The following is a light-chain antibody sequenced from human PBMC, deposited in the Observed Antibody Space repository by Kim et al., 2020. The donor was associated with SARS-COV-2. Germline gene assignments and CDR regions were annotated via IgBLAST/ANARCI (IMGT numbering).Light chain of an antibody. V-gene: IGKV4-1*01. CDR1: QSILASSNNRHF. CDR2: WAS. Sequence: DIVMTQSPDSLAVSLGERATINCKSSQSILASSNNRHFLTWYQQKPGQPPRLLIYWASTRESGVPDRFSGSGSGTDFTLTISSLQAEDVAVYFCQQYYSVSFTFGPGTKVDIK. J-gene: IGKJ3*01. CDR3: QQYYSVSFT.